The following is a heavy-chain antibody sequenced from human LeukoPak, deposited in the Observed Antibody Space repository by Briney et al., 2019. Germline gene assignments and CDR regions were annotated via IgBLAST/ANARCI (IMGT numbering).Heavy chain of an antibody. CDR3: TRHVKGYSYGFG. CDR1: GFTFSGSA. J-gene: IGHJ4*02. Sequence: GGSLRLSCAASGFTFSGSAMHWVRQASGKGLEWVGRIRSKANSYATAYAASVKGRFTISRDDSKNTAYLQMNSLKTEDTAVYYCTRHVKGYSYGFGWGQGTLGTVSS. V-gene: IGHV3-73*01. D-gene: IGHD5-18*01. CDR2: IRSKANSYAT.